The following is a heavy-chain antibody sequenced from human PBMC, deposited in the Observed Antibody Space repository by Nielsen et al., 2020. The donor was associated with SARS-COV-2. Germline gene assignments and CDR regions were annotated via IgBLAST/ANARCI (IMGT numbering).Heavy chain of an antibody. CDR2: IYYSGST. D-gene: IGHD6-6*01. J-gene: IGHJ6*02. CDR1: GGSISSYY. Sequence: SETLSLPCTVSGGSISSYYWSWIRQPPGKGLEWIGYIYYSGSTNYNPSLKSRVTISVDTSKNQFSLKLSSVTAADTALYYCARDSSSHYYYGMDVWGQGTTVTVSS. CDR3: ARDSSSHYYYGMDV. V-gene: IGHV4-59*01.